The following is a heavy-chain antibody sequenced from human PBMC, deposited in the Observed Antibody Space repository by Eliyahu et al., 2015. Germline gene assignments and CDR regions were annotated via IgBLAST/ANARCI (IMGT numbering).Heavy chain of an antibody. CDR3: ATHGSSGSHDWFDP. V-gene: IGHV4-39*01. Sequence: QLQLQESGPGLVKPSETLSLTCTVXGXXIXXSSYYXGWIXQPPGKXLXWIGSXYYSGSTYYNPSLKSRVTISVDTSKNQFSLKLSSVTAADTAVYYCATHGSSGSHDWFDPWGQGTLVTVSS. D-gene: IGHD6-19*01. CDR2: XYYSGST. CDR1: GXXIXXSSYY. J-gene: IGHJ5*02.